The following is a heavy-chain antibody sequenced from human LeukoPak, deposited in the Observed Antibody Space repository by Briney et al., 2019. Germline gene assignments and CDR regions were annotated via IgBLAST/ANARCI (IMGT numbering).Heavy chain of an antibody. D-gene: IGHD1-26*01. Sequence: GGSLRLSCAASGFTFSSYAMSWVRQAPGKGLEWVAAISGSGGSTYYADSVKGRFTISRDNSKNTLYLQMNSLRAEGTAVYYCARDREEGATFGYFDYWGQGTLVTVSS. CDR2: ISGSGGST. CDR1: GFTFSSYA. V-gene: IGHV3-23*01. CDR3: ARDREEGATFGYFDY. J-gene: IGHJ4*02.